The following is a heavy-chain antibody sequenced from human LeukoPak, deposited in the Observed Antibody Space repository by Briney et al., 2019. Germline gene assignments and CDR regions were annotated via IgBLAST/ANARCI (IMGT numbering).Heavy chain of an antibody. Sequence: KSSETLSLTCTVSGGSISSYYWSWIRQPPGKGLEWIGYIYYSGSTNYNPSLKSRVTISVDTSKNQFSLTLSSVTAADTAVYYCAREGQQWLEGHDAFDIWGQGTMVTVSS. CDR1: GGSISSYY. CDR3: AREGQQWLEGHDAFDI. J-gene: IGHJ3*02. V-gene: IGHV4-59*01. CDR2: IYYSGST. D-gene: IGHD6-19*01.